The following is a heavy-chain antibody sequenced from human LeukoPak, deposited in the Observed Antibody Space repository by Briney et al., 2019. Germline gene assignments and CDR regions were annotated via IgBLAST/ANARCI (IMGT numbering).Heavy chain of an antibody. Sequence: PGGSLTLSCSASGFTFSSYSMNWVRQAPGKGLAWVSSISSSSSYIYYAASVKGPFNISRDNAKNSLYLQMTSLRAEDTAVYYCAREYSSSWDVNWFDPWGQGTLVTVSS. V-gene: IGHV3-21*01. CDR2: ISSSSSYI. J-gene: IGHJ5*02. D-gene: IGHD6-13*01. CDR3: AREYSSSWDVNWFDP. CDR1: GFTFSSYS.